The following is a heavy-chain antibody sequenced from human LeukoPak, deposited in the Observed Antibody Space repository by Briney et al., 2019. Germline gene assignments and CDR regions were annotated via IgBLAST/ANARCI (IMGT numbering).Heavy chain of an antibody. V-gene: IGHV6-1*01. CDR2: TYYRSTWYT. Sequence: SQTLSLTCAISGDSISSNSAAWNWIRQSPSRGPEWLGRTYYRSTWYTDYAASVKSRISISPDTSKNQFSLHLSSVTPDDTAVYYCARQGVRYKYRSGWLTYNWFDPWGQGTLVNVSS. D-gene: IGHD6-19*01. CDR1: GDSISSNSAA. J-gene: IGHJ5*02. CDR3: ARQGVRYKYRSGWLTYNWFDP.